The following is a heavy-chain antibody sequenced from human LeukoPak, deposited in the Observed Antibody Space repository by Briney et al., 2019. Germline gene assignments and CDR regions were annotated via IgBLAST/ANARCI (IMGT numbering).Heavy chain of an antibody. Sequence: ASVKVSCKASGYTFTGYYMHWVRQAPGQGLEWMGWINPNSGGTNYAQKFRGRVTMTRDTSISTAYMELSRLRSDDTAVYYCARGEGDYYGSGSYYPFDYWGQGTLVTVSS. CDR3: ARGEGDYYGSGSYYPFDY. J-gene: IGHJ4*02. V-gene: IGHV1-2*02. CDR1: GYTFTGYY. CDR2: INPNSGGT. D-gene: IGHD3-10*01.